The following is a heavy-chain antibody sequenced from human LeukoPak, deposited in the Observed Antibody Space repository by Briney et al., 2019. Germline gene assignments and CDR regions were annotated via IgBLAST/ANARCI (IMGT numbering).Heavy chain of an antibody. Sequence: SVKVSCKASGYTFSSSGINWVRQAPGQGLEWMGWISAYNGNTKYAQKLQGRVTMTTDTSTSTAYMELRSLRSEDTAVYYCARGPLGGTTDYWGQGTLVTVSS. J-gene: IGHJ4*02. CDR1: GYTFSSSG. CDR3: ARGPLGGTTDY. D-gene: IGHD1-7*01. V-gene: IGHV1-18*01. CDR2: ISAYNGNT.